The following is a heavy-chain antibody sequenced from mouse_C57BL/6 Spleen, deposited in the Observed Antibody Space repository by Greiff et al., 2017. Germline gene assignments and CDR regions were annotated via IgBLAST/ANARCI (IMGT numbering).Heavy chain of an antibody. CDR3: ASGYDYDPYYFDY. CDR1: GYTFTSYW. CDR2: IHPTSGST. V-gene: IGHV1-64*01. J-gene: IGHJ2*01. D-gene: IGHD2-4*01. Sequence: QVQLQQPGAELVKPGASVKLSCKASGYTFTSYWMHWVKQRPGQGLEWIGMIHPTSGSTNYNEKFKSKATLTVDKSSSTAYMQLSSLTSEDSAVYYCASGYDYDPYYFDYWGQGTTLTVSS.